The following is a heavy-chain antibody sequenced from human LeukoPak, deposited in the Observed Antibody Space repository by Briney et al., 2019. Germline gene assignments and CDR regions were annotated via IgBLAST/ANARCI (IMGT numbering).Heavy chain of an antibody. CDR3: VRDIGSCTDGVCYALFDY. J-gene: IGHJ4*02. D-gene: IGHD2-8*01. CDR2: INLDGRDQ. Sequence: GGSLRLSCAASEFTFSSYSMNWVRQAPGQGLEWVATINLDGRDQYYVDSVKGRFTISRANAKNSLYLQMTSLRAEDTAVYYCVRDIGSCTDGVCYALFDYWGQGTLVTVSS. V-gene: IGHV3-7*01. CDR1: EFTFSSYS.